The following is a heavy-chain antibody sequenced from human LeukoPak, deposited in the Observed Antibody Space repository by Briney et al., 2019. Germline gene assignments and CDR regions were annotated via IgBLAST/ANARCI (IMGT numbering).Heavy chain of an antibody. CDR2: VNPDSGDT. CDR3: ARVWDASGWSNWFDP. J-gene: IGHJ5*02. V-gene: IGHV1-2*02. CDR1: GYKFTAYN. Sequence: ASVKVSCTSSGYKFTAYNIHWIRQAPGQGPEWMGWVNPDSGDTNCTQNYEGRLTLTSDTSVSTVYMELSSLTSGDTAVYYCARVWDASGWSNWFDPWGQGTLVTVSS. D-gene: IGHD6-19*01.